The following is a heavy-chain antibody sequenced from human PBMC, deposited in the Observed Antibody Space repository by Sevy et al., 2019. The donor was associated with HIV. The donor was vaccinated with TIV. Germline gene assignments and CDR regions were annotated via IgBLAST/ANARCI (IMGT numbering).Heavy chain of an antibody. CDR2: IFSSGST. CDR3: VSLFLSYRSGWSYFDY. J-gene: IGHJ4*02. CDR1: GFTVNDKY. D-gene: IGHD6-19*01. V-gene: IGHV3-66*02. Sequence: GGSLRLSCAISGFTVNDKYIIWVRQAPGKGLEWVSVIFSSGSTYYADPAKGRFTISRDNSKNTVDLQMNSVRAGDTAVYYCVSLFLSYRSGWSYFDYWGQGTLVTVSS.